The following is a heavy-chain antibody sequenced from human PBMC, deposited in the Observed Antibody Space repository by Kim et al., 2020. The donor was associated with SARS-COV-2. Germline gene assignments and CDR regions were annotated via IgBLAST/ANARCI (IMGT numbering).Heavy chain of an antibody. V-gene: IGHV3-15*01. Sequence: GGSLRLSCAASGFTFSNAWMSWVRQAPGKGLEWVGRIKSKTDGGTTDYAAPVKGRFTISRDDSKNTLYLQMNSLKTEDTAVYYCTTGRLEWLSDYYYYYGMDVWGQGTTVTVSS. CDR1: GFTFSNAW. J-gene: IGHJ6*02. CDR2: IKSKTDGGTT. CDR3: TTGRLEWLSDYYYYYGMDV. D-gene: IGHD3-3*01.